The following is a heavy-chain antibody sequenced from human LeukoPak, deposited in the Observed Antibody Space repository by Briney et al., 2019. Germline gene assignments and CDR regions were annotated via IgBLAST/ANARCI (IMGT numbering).Heavy chain of an antibody. J-gene: IGHJ4*02. D-gene: IGHD1-26*01. Sequence: EASVKVSYKASGYTFTGYYMHWVRQAPGQGLEWMGRINPNSGGTNYAQKFQGRVTMTRDTSISTAYMELSRPRSDDTAVYYCARGGEVGPFDYWGQGTLVTVSS. CDR1: GYTFTGYY. CDR2: INPNSGGT. CDR3: ARGGEVGPFDY. V-gene: IGHV1-2*06.